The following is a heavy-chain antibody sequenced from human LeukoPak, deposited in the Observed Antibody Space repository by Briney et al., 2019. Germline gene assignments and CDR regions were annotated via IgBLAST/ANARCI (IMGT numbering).Heavy chain of an antibody. CDR1: GFTFSNYG. D-gene: IGHD1-26*01. V-gene: IGHV3-74*01. J-gene: IGHJ3*02. Sequence: GGSLRLSCAASGFTFSNYGMHWVRQAPGKGLECVSRINSDGGTTSYAEAVKGRFTISRDNAKNTLYLQMNSLRAEDTAVYYCARVDGGTYGNDAFDIWGQGTMVAVSS. CDR3: ARVDGGTYGNDAFDI. CDR2: INSDGGTT.